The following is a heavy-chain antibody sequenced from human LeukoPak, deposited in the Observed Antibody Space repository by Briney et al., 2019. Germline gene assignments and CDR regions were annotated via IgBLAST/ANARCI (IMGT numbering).Heavy chain of an antibody. Sequence: GGSLRLSCAASGFTFSSYAMSWVRQAPGKGLEWVSTFTGSGDTTYYADSVKGRFTIARDNSKKKLYLQMNSLRAEDTAIYYCATDMVREYDYWGQGTLVTVSS. J-gene: IGHJ4*02. D-gene: IGHD3-10*01. CDR1: GFTFSSYA. CDR3: ATDMVREYDY. CDR2: FTGSGDTT. V-gene: IGHV3-23*01.